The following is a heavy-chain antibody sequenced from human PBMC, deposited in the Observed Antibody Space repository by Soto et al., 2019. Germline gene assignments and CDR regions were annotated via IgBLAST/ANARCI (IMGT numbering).Heavy chain of an antibody. Sequence: SETLSLTCTVSGGPISSSSYYWGWIRQPPGKGLEWIGWIYYSGSTNYNPSLKSRVTISVDTSKNQFSLKLSSVTAADTAVYYCARDNVGTPYAFDIWGQGTMVTVSS. V-gene: IGHV4-39*07. CDR3: ARDNVGTPYAFDI. J-gene: IGHJ3*02. CDR2: IYYSGST. D-gene: IGHD1-1*01. CDR1: GGPISSSSYY.